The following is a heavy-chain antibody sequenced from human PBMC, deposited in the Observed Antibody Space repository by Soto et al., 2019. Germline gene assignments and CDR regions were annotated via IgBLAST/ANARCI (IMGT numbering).Heavy chain of an antibody. CDR1: GFTFNNYA. D-gene: IGHD3-22*01. CDR2: LSGNGGST. Sequence: EVQLLESGGGLAQPGGSLRLSCAASGFTFNNYAMSWVRQAPGKGLEWVSVLSGNGGSTYYADSVKGRFTISRDNSKNTLFLQMNSLRAADTAIYYCASHYSDNNGLDFWGQGTLVTVSS. CDR3: ASHYSDNNGLDF. J-gene: IGHJ4*02. V-gene: IGHV3-23*01.